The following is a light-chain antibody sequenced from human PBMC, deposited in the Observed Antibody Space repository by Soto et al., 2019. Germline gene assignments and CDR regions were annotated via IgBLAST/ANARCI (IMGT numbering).Light chain of an antibody. V-gene: IGLV4-69*01. Sequence: QLVLTQSPSASASLGASVKLTCTLSSGHSSYAIAWHQQQPEKGPRYLMKLSSDGSNNKGDGIPDRFSGSSSGAERYLTISRLQYEDEADYYCQTWDSGDSVVFGGGTQLTVL. J-gene: IGLJ2*01. CDR1: SGHSSYA. CDR2: LSSDGSN. CDR3: QTWDSGDSVV.